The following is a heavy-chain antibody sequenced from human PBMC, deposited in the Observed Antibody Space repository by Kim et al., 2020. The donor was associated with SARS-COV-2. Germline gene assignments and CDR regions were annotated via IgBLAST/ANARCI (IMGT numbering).Heavy chain of an antibody. CDR2: IYYSGST. V-gene: IGHV4-31*03. CDR3: ARRPAGGSWSGYYIDYYYGMDV. J-gene: IGHJ6*02. D-gene: IGHD3-3*01. Sequence: SETLSLTCTVSGGSISSGGYYWSWIRQHPGKGLEWIGYIYYSGSTYYNPSLKSRVTISVDTSKNQFSLKLSSVTAADTAVYYCARRPAGGSWSGYYIDYYYGMDVWGQGTTVTVSS. CDR1: GGSISSGGYY.